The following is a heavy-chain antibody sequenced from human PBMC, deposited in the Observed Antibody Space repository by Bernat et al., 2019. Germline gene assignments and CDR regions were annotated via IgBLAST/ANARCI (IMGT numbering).Heavy chain of an antibody. J-gene: IGHJ4*02. D-gene: IGHD1-26*01. CDR2: ISGSGGSI. V-gene: IGHV3-23*01. CDR1: GFTFSSYA. CDR3: ASLGALGYEPYRHRHFDY. Sequence: EVQLLESGGGLVQPGGSLRLSCAASGFTFSSYAMSWVRQAPGKGLEWVSAISGSGGSIYYADSVKGRFTISRDNAKNSLYLQMNSLRAEDTAVYYCASLGALGYEPYRHRHFDYWGQGTLVTVSS.